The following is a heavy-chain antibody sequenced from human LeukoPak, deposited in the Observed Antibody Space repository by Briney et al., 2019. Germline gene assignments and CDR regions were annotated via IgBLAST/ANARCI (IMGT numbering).Heavy chain of an antibody. J-gene: IGHJ4*02. Sequence: SETLSLTCTVSGGSISTYYWSWIRQPPGKGLEWIGNIHSSGITNYNPSLKSRVTILVDTSKNQFSLKLSSVTAADTAVYDCARNLYGSGSYYNWGQGTLVSVSS. CDR3: ARNLYGSGSYYN. V-gene: IGHV4-59*13. CDR1: GGSISTYY. CDR2: IHSSGIT. D-gene: IGHD3-10*01.